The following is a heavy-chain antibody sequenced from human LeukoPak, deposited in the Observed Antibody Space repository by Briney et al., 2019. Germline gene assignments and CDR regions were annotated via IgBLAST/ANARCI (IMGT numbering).Heavy chain of an antibody. CDR3: ARGGIVEDAFDI. J-gene: IGHJ3*02. V-gene: IGHV3-33*01. Sequence: PEGSLRLSCAASGFTFRSYAMHWVRQAPGKGLEWVSVIWYDGSIKYYADSVKGRFTISRDNSKNTLYLQMNSLRAEDTAVYYCARGGIVEDAFDIWGQGTMVTVSS. D-gene: IGHD3-16*01. CDR1: GFTFRSYA. CDR2: IWYDGSIK.